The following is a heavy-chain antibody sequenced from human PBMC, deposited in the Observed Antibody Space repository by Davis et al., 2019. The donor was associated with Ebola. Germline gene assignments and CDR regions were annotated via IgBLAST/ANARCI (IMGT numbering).Heavy chain of an antibody. CDR1: GYTFTNYG. CDR2: ISGYDGDT. V-gene: IGHV1-18*01. D-gene: IGHD3-10*01. Sequence: ASVKVSCKASGYTFTNYGLSWVRQAPGQGLEWMGWISGYDGDTVFAQKFQDRVTMTTDTSTSTAYMELRILRSDDTAVYYCARDGIGSGSYYYYGMDVWGQGTTVTVSS. J-gene: IGHJ6*02. CDR3: ARDGIGSGSYYYYGMDV.